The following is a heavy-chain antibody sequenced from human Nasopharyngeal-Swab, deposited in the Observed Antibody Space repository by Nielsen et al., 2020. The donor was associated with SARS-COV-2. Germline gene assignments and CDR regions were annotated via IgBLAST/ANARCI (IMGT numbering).Heavy chain of an antibody. CDR2: INPSGGST. Sequence: WVRQAPGQGLEWMGIINPSGGSTSYAQKVQGRVTMMRDTSTSTVYMELSSLRSEDTAVYYCAREWIQLWPDAFDIWGQGTMVTVSS. J-gene: IGHJ3*02. CDR3: AREWIQLWPDAFDI. V-gene: IGHV1-46*01. D-gene: IGHD5-18*01.